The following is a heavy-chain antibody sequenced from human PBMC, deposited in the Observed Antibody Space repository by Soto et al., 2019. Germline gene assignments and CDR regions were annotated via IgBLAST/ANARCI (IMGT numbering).Heavy chain of an antibody. Sequence: ASVKFSCKAAGYTFTSYAMHWVRQAPGQMLECMVWINAGNGNTKYXXKFQGRVXXTRDTSASTAXMELSXLRSEDTAVYYCARSIVVVTALDYWRQGTLVTVSS. CDR2: INAGNGNT. CDR1: GYTFTSYA. J-gene: IGHJ4*02. CDR3: ARSIVVVTALDY. V-gene: IGHV1-3*01. D-gene: IGHD2-21*02.